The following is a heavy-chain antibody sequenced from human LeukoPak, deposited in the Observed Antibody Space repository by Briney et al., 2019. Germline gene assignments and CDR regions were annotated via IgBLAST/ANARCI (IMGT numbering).Heavy chain of an antibody. Sequence: SETLSLTCTVSGGSISSSSYYWGWIRHPPGKGLEWIGSVYYSGSTYYNPSLKSRVTISVDTSKNQFSLKLSSVTAADTAVYYCVRFPLYYYGSGSYAEYFQHWGQGTLVTVSS. J-gene: IGHJ1*01. CDR1: GGSISSSSYY. D-gene: IGHD3-10*01. V-gene: IGHV4-39*07. CDR2: VYYSGST. CDR3: VRFPLYYYGSGSYAEYFQH.